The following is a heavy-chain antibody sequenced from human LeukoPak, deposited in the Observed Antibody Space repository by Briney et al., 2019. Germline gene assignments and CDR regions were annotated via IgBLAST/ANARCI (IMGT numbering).Heavy chain of an antibody. J-gene: IGHJ5*02. D-gene: IGHD2-8*01. V-gene: IGHV4-34*01. CDR1: GGSFSGYY. Sequence: SETLSLTCAVYGGSFSGYYWSWIRQPPGKGLEWIGEINHSGSTNYNPSLKSRVTISVDTSKNQFSLKLSSVTAADTAVYYCARGRGSHCTNGVCYFGSWFDPWGQGTLVTVPS. CDR2: INHSGST. CDR3: ARGRGSHCTNGVCYFGSWFDP.